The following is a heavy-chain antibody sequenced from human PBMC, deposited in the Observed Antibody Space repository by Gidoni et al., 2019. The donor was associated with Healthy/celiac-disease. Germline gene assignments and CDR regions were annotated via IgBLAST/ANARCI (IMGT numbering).Heavy chain of an antibody. CDR2: IYYSGST. D-gene: IGHD3-3*01. J-gene: IGHJ4*02. CDR1: GCSIRSRGYY. Sequence: QVQLQESGPGLVKPSQTLSLTCTVSGCSIRSRGYYWSWIRQHPGKGLEWIGYIYYSGSTYYNPSLKSRVTISVDTSKNQFSLKLSSVTAADTAVYYCARGKGTVLRFLEWPIFDYWGQGTLVTVSS. CDR3: ARGKGTVLRFLEWPIFDY. V-gene: IGHV4-31*03.